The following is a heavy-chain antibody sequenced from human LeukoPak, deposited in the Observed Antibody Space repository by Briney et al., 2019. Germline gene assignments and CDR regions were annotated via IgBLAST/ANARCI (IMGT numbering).Heavy chain of an antibody. V-gene: IGHV3-30*02. CDR1: GFTFSSYG. Sequence: GGSLRLSCAASGFTFSSYGMHWVRQAPGKGLEWVAFIRYDGSNKYYADSVKGRFTISRDNAKNSLYLQMNSLRAEDKAVYYCASSKGFDYWGQGTLVTVSS. CDR3: ASSKGFDY. J-gene: IGHJ4*02. CDR2: IRYDGSNK.